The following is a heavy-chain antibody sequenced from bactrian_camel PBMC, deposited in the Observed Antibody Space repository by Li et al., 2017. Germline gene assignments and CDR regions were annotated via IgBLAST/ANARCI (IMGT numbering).Heavy chain of an antibody. V-gene: IGHV3S7*01. CDR3: TAASGPPWNSNNQATVDY. J-gene: IGHJ4*01. Sequence: VQLVESGGGLVQPGGSLRLSCAASGFTFSSFAMSWVRQAPGKGLEWISSIDSDGGDTYYADSAKGRFTISQDKAKNTMYLQLNNLKPEDTAMYFCTAASGPPWNSNNQATVDYWGQGTQVTVS. CDR1: GFTFSSFA. D-gene: IGHD3*01. CDR2: IDSDGGDT.